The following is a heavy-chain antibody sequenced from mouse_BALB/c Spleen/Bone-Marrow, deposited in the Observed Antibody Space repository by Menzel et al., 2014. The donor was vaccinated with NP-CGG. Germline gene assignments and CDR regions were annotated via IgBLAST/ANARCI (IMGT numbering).Heavy chain of an antibody. Sequence: VQLKQSGAELVRSGASVKLSCTASGFNIKDYYMHWVKQRPEQGLEWIGWIDPENGDTEYAPKFQGKATMTADTSSNTAYLQPSSLTSEDTAVYYWNGNYYAMDYWGQGTSVTVSS. J-gene: IGHJ4*01. D-gene: IGHD2-1*01. CDR1: GFNIKDYY. V-gene: IGHV14-4*02. CDR3: NGNYYAMDY. CDR2: IDPENGDT.